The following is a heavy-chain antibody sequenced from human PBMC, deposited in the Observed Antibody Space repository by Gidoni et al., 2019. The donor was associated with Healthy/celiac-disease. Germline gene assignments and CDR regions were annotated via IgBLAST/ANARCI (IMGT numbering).Heavy chain of an antibody. CDR2: ISAYNGNT. Sequence: QVQLVQSGAEVHQPGASVKVSCTASGYTFTSYGISWVRQAPGQGLEWMGWISAYNGNTNYAQKLKGRVTRTTDKSTSTAYMELRSLRSDDTAVYDCARDLRGSGPSYWGQGTLVTVSS. J-gene: IGHJ4*02. CDR1: GYTFTSYG. V-gene: IGHV1-18*01. CDR3: ARDLRGSGPSY. D-gene: IGHD6-19*01.